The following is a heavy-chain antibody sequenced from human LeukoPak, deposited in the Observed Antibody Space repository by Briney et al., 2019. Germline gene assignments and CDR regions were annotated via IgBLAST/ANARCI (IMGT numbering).Heavy chain of an antibody. J-gene: IGHJ4*02. CDR2: ISAYNGNT. V-gene: IGHV1-18*01. CDR3: ARVVYSSSSGYFDY. D-gene: IGHD6-6*01. Sequence: ASVKVSCKASGYTFTSYGISWVRQAPGQGLEWMGWISAYNGNTNYAQKLQGRVTMTTDTSTSTAYMELRSLRSDDTAVYYCARVVYSSSSGYFDYWGQGTLVTVSS. CDR1: GYTFTSYG.